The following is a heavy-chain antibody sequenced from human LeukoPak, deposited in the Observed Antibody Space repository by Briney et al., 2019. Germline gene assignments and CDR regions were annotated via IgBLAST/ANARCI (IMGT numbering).Heavy chain of an antibody. CDR1: GGTFSGYY. V-gene: IGHV4-34*01. CDR2: INHSGST. CDR3: ARGTPLDP. J-gene: IGHJ5*02. Sequence: SETLSLTCAVYGGTFSGYYWSWIRQPPGKGLEWIGEINHSGSTNYNPSLKSRVTISVDTSKNQFSLKLSSVTAADTAVYYCARGTPLDPWGQGTLVTVSS. D-gene: IGHD2-15*01.